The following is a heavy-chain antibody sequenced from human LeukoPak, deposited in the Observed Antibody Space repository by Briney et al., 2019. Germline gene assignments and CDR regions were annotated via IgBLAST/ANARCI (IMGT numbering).Heavy chain of an antibody. D-gene: IGHD3-22*01. CDR3: ARDPPDRDYYDSSGYSMYNWFDP. V-gene: IGHV3-21*01. CDR1: GFTFSSYA. CDR2: ISSSSSYI. Sequence: GGSLRLSCAASGFTFSSYAMSWVRQAPGKGLEWVSSISSSSSYIYYADSVKGRFTISRDNAKNSLYLQMNSLRAEDTAVYYCARDPPDRDYYDSSGYSMYNWFDPWGQGTLVTVSS. J-gene: IGHJ5*02.